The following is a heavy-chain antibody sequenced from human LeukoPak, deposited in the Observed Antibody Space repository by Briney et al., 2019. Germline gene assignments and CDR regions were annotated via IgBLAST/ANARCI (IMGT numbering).Heavy chain of an antibody. CDR3: ARAGIAAALHWFDP. CDR2: ISAYNGNT. Sequence: ASVKVSCKASGYTFTSYGISWVRQAPGQGLEWMGWISAYNGNTNYAQKLQGRVTMTTDTSTSTAYMELSRLRSDDTAVYYCARAGIAAALHWFDPWGQGTLVTVSS. J-gene: IGHJ5*02. V-gene: IGHV1-18*01. CDR1: GYTFTSYG. D-gene: IGHD6-13*01.